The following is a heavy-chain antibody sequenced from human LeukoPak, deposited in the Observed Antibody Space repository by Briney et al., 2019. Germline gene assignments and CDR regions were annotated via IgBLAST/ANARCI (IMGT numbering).Heavy chain of an antibody. CDR3: ARVVCSSTSCYTGGFDY. CDR1: GFTFSSYA. V-gene: IGHV3-11*04. D-gene: IGHD2-2*02. CDR2: ISSSGSTI. J-gene: IGHJ4*02. Sequence: GGSLRLSCAASGFTFSSYAMSWIRQAPGKGLEWVSYISSSGSTIYYADSVKGRFTISRDNAKNSLYLQMNSLRAEDTAVYYCARVVCSSTSCYTGGFDYWGQGTLVTVSS.